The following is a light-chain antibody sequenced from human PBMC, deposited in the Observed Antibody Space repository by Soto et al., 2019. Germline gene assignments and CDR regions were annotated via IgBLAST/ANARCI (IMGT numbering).Light chain of an antibody. V-gene: IGLV1-44*01. CDR1: GSNIGSNT. Sequence: QAVLTQPPSASGTPGQRVTISCSGSGSNIGSNTVNWYQQVPGTAPKFLIYRNDQRPSGVPDRFSASKSGTSASLVISGLQAEDEANYYCAGWDDTLNGPVFGGGTQLTVL. CDR3: AGWDDTLNGPV. J-gene: IGLJ2*01. CDR2: RND.